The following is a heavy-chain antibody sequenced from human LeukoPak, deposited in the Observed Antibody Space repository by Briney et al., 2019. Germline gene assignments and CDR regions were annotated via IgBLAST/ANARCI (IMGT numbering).Heavy chain of an antibody. CDR1: GFTFSSYG. CDR3: ARDRGTALFDY. V-gene: IGHV3-30*03. D-gene: IGHD3-10*01. CDR2: ISYDGSNK. Sequence: GGSLRLSCAASGFTFSSYGMHWVRQAPGKGLEWVAVISYDGSNKYYADSVKGRFTISRDNSKNTLYLQMNSLRAEDMAVYYCARDRGTALFDYWGQGTLVTVSS. J-gene: IGHJ4*02.